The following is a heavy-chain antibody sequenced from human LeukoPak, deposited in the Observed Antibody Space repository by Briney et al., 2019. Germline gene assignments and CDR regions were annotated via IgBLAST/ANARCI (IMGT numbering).Heavy chain of an antibody. V-gene: IGHV3-7*01. D-gene: IGHD2-2*01. J-gene: IGHJ5*02. Sequence: GGSLRLSCAASGFTFSSYWMSWVRQAPGKGLEWVANLKQDGSEKYYVDSVKGRFTISRDNAKNSLYLQMNSLRAEDTAVYYCARDDCSSISCYHNWFDPWGQGTLVTVSS. CDR2: LKQDGSEK. CDR3: ARDDCSSISCYHNWFDP. CDR1: GFTFSSYW.